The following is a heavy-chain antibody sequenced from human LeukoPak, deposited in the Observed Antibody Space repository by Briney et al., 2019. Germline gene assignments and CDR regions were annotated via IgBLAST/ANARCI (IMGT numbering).Heavy chain of an antibody. J-gene: IGHJ4*02. CDR1: GFTFSSYW. CDR3: ARDGYCTSSSCYTGAAAPFDY. D-gene: IGHD2-2*02. Sequence: GGSLRLSCAASGFTFSSYWMSWVRQAPGKGLEWVANIKQDGSEKYYVDSVKGRFTISRDNAKNSLYLQMNSLRAEDTAEYYCARDGYCTSSSCYTGAAAPFDYWGQGTLVTVSS. CDR2: IKQDGSEK. V-gene: IGHV3-7*01.